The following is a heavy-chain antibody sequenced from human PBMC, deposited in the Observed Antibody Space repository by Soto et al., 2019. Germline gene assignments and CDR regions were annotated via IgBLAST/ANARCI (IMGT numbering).Heavy chain of an antibody. Sequence: SGPTLVNPTQTLTLTCTFSGFSLSTSGVGVGWIRQPPGKALEWLALIYWNDDKRYSPSLKSRLTITKDTSKKQVVLTMTNMDAVDTATYYCAHRRSSGGDPLAWFDTWGQGALVTVSS. CDR2: IYWNDDK. J-gene: IGHJ5*02. CDR1: GFSLSTSGVG. CDR3: AHRRSSGGDPLAWFDT. D-gene: IGHD2-21*02. V-gene: IGHV2-5*01.